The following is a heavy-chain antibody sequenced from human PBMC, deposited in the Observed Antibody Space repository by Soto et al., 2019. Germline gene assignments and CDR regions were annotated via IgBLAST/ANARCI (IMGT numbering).Heavy chain of an antibody. CDR2: INPNSGGT. D-gene: IGHD3-16*02. Sequence: GASVKVSCKASGYTFTGYYMHWVRQAPGQGLEWMGWINPNSGGTNYAQKFQGWVTMTRDTSISTAYMELSRLRSDDTAVYYCARGDSPLGELSPTNDAFDIWGQGTMVTVSS. CDR3: ARGDSPLGELSPTNDAFDI. V-gene: IGHV1-2*04. CDR1: GYTFTGYY. J-gene: IGHJ3*02.